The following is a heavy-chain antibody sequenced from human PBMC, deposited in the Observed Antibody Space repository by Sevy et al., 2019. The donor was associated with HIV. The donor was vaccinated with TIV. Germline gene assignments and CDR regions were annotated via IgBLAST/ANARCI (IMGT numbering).Heavy chain of an antibody. D-gene: IGHD3-16*01. Sequence: GGSLRLSCAASGFTFSSYALHWFRQAPGKGLEWVAVISHDEILKEYADSVKGRFTISRDSSKNTIYLEMNSLRPEDTAVYYCARDLPHLLPWELSGGSDYWGQGTLVTVSS. CDR2: ISHDEILK. CDR1: GFTFSSYA. CDR3: ARDLPHLLPWELSGGSDY. V-gene: IGHV3-30*04. J-gene: IGHJ4*02.